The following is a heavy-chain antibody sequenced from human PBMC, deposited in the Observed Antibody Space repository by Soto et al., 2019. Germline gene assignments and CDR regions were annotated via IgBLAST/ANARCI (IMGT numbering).Heavy chain of an antibody. CDR3: VRSTYYDFWSGGAFDI. V-gene: IGHV3-53*01. D-gene: IGHD3-3*01. CDR2: IYSGGST. CDR1: GFTVSSNY. J-gene: IGHJ3*02. Sequence: GWSLRLSCASSGFTVSSNYMSWVRQAPGKGLEWVSVIYSGGSTYYADSVKGRFTISRDNSKNTLYLQMNSLRAEDTAVYYCVRSTYYDFWSGGAFDIWGQGTMVTVSS.